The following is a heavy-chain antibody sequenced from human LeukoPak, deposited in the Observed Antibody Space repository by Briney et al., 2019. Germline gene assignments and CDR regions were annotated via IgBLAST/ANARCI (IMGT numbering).Heavy chain of an antibody. J-gene: IGHJ4*02. CDR3: ARGWYQLLGFDY. CDR2: MNPNSGNT. CDR1: GYTFTSYD. D-gene: IGHD2-2*01. V-gene: IGHV1-8*01. Sequence: VASVKVSCKASGYTFTSYDINWVRQATGQGLEWMGWMNPNSGNTGYAQKFQGRVTMTRNTSISTAYMELSSLRSEDTAVYYCARGWYQLLGFDYWGQGTLVTVSS.